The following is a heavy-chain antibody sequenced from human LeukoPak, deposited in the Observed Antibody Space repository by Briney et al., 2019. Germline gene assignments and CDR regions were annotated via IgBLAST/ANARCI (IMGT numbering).Heavy chain of an antibody. CDR1: GGSFSGYY. Sequence: PSETLSLTCAVYGGSFSGYYWSWIRQPPGKGLEWIGEINHSGSTNYNPSLKSRVTISVDTSKNHFSLQLSSVTAADTAVYYCARGVSQVRGMWFDPWGQGTLVTVSS. CDR2: INHSGST. V-gene: IGHV4-34*01. CDR3: ARGVSQVRGMWFDP. J-gene: IGHJ5*02. D-gene: IGHD3-10*01.